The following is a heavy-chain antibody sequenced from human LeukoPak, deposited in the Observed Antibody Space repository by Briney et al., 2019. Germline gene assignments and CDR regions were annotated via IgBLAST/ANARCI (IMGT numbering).Heavy chain of an antibody. CDR3: ARGLVVVRMLDY. D-gene: IGHD3-22*01. CDR2: IYHSGST. V-gene: IGHV4-30-2*01. CDR1: GGSISSGGYS. J-gene: IGHJ4*02. Sequence: PSETLSLTCAVSGGSISSGGYSWSWIRQPPGKGLEWIGYIYHSGSTYYNPSLKSRVTISVDRSKNQFSLKLSSVTAADTAVYYCARGLVVVRMLDYWGQGTLVTVSS.